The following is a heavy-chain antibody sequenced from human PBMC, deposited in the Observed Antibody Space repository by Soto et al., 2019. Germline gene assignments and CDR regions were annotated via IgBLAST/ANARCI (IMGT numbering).Heavy chain of an antibody. CDR1: GGSISSSSYY. J-gene: IGHJ4*02. V-gene: IGHV4-39*07. Sequence: SETLSLTCTVSGGSISSSSYYWGWIRQPPGKGLEWIGSIYYSGSTYYNPYLKSRVTISVDTYKNQFSLKLSSVTDADTAVYYCARVGVTSITIFGVVILQYSFDYWGQGTLVTVSS. D-gene: IGHD3-3*01. CDR2: IYYSGST. CDR3: ARVGVTSITIFGVVILQYSFDY.